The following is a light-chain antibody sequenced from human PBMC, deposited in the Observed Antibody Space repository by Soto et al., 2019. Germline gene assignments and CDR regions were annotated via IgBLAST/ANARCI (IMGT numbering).Light chain of an antibody. CDR2: LGS. Sequence: DIVMTQSPLSLPVTPGEPASISCRSSQSLLFSNGYNYLDRYVQKPGQSPQLLIYLGSHRAPGVPDRFSGSGSGTDFTLKISRVEAEDVGFYYCMQGVETPFTFGPGTKVDIK. CDR1: QSLLFSNGYNY. CDR3: MQGVETPFT. J-gene: IGKJ3*01. V-gene: IGKV2-28*01.